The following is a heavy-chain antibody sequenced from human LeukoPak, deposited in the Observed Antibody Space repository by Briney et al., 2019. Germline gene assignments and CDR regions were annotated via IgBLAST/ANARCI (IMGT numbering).Heavy chain of an antibody. CDR2: ISAYNGNT. D-gene: IGHD3-22*01. J-gene: IGHJ3*02. Sequence: GASVKVSCKASGYTFTSYGISWVRQAPGQGLEWMGWISAYNGNTNYAQKLQGRVTMTTDTSTSTAYMELRSLRSDDTAVYYCARVLKLRTYYYDSSGHSAFDIWGQGTMVTVSS. CDR1: GYTFTSYG. CDR3: ARVLKLRTYYYDSSGHSAFDI. V-gene: IGHV1-18*01.